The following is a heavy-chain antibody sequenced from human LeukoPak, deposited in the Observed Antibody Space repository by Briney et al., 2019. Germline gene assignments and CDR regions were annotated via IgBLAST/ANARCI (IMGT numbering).Heavy chain of an antibody. CDR2: IYYSGST. CDR3: ARTTEGYAGGPGYSYYYYMDV. D-gene: IGHD5-12*01. V-gene: IGHV4-59*01. CDR1: GGSISSYY. J-gene: IGHJ6*03. Sequence: SETLSLTCTVSGGSISSYYWSWIRQPPGKGLEWIGYIYYSGSTYYNPSLRSRVTISVDTSKNQVSLKLRSVTAADTAVYYCARTTEGYAGGPGYSYYYYMDVWGKGTTVTISS.